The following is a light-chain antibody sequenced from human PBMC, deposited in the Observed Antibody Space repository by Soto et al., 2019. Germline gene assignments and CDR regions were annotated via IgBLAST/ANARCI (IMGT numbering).Light chain of an antibody. V-gene: IGLV3-9*01. CDR2: RDS. CDR1: NIARKN. CDR3: QVWDSSTGNRV. J-gene: IGLJ3*02. Sequence: SYELTQPLSVSVSLGQTARITCGGNNIARKNAHWYQQKPGQAPVLVIYRDSNRPSGIPERFSGSNSGNTATLTISRAQAGDEADDYCQVWDSSTGNRVFGGGTKLTVL.